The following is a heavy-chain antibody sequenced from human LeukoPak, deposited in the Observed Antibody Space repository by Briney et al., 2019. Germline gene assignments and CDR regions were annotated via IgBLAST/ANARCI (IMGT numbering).Heavy chain of an antibody. CDR3: ARDIAVTGTGHYYGMDV. J-gene: IGHJ6*02. V-gene: IGHV1-46*01. CDR1: GYTLTRYS. D-gene: IGHD6-19*01. CDR2: IYTNDGTR. Sequence: ASVKVSCKASGYTLTRYSMHWVRQAPGQGLEWMAIIYTNDGTRSYAQKFQGRVTMTRDMSTSTVYMELSSLRSEDTALYYCARDIAVTGTGHYYGMDVWGQGTTVTVS.